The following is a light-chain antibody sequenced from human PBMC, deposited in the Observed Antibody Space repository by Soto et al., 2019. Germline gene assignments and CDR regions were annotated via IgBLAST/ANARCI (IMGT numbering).Light chain of an antibody. CDR2: EVS. CDR3: SSYTSINTYLV. CDR1: SSDVGSYDH. V-gene: IGLV2-14*01. Sequence: QSALTQPASVSGSPGQSITISCSGTSSDVGSYDHVAWYQQFPGKTPKLTIYEVSNRPSGVSSRFSGSKSGNTASLTISGLQAEDEADYYCSSYTSINTYLVFGGGTKLTVL. J-gene: IGLJ2*01.